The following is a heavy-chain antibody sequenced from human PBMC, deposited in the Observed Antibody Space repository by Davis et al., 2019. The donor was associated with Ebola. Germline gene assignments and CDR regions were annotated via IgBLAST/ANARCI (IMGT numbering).Heavy chain of an antibody. Sequence: PGGSLRLSCTASGFNFADYAMHWVRQAPGKGLEWVSSISWNSGSINYADSVKGRFTISRDNAKNSLYLQMNSLRAEDTAVYYCARDRSTYDFWSGYYTVYYGMDVWGQGTTVTVSS. CDR2: ISWNSGSI. J-gene: IGHJ6*02. CDR3: ARDRSTYDFWSGYYTVYYGMDV. CDR1: GFNFADYA. V-gene: IGHV3-9*01. D-gene: IGHD3-3*01.